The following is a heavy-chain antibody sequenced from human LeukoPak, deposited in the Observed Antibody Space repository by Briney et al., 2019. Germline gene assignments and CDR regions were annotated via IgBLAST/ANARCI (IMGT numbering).Heavy chain of an antibody. J-gene: IGHJ4*02. CDR2: ISSSSYI. Sequence: GGSLRLSCAASGFTFSSYSMNWVRQAPGKGLEWVSSISSSSYIYYADSVKGRFTISRDNAKNSLYLQMNSLRAEDTAVYYCARGATVVTPDYWGQGTLVTVSS. CDR3: ARGATVVTPDY. D-gene: IGHD4-23*01. V-gene: IGHV3-21*01. CDR1: GFTFSSYS.